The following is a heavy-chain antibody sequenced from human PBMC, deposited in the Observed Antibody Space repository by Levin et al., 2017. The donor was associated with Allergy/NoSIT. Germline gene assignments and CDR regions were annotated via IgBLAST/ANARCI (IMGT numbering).Heavy chain of an antibody. CDR1: GGSISSSSYY. CDR2: IYYSGST. Sequence: SQTLSLTCTVSGGSISSSSYYWGWIRQPPGKGLEWIGSIYYSGSTYYNPSLKSRVTISVDTSKNQFSLRLSSVTAADTAVYFCARERSGIAVGGTLFGDAFDIWGQGTMVTVSS. V-gene: IGHV4-39*02. CDR3: ARERSGIAVGGTLFGDAFDI. J-gene: IGHJ3*02. D-gene: IGHD6-19*01.